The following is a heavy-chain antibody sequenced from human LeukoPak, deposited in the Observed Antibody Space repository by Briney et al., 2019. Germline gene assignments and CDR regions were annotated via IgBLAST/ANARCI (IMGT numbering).Heavy chain of an antibody. J-gene: IGHJ4*02. CDR1: GFTFSSSA. Sequence: GGSLRLSCAASGFTFSSSAMSWVRQAPGKGLEWVSGISDSGGDTYYADSVKGRFTISRDNSKHTLSLQMNSLRVEDTAVYYCAKDLPVSIAAAGLNFDYWGQGTLVTVSS. D-gene: IGHD6-13*01. CDR2: ISDSGGDT. V-gene: IGHV3-23*01. CDR3: AKDLPVSIAAAGLNFDY.